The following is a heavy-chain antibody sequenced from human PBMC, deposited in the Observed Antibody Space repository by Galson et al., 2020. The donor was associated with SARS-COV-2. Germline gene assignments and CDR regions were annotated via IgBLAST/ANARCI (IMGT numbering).Heavy chain of an antibody. Sequence: GESLKISCRTSGYSFTNYWLGWVRPMPGKGLEWMGIIYPADSYTIYSPSFQGQVTISADKSISTAFLQWSSLKASDTAIYYCARHGASSGWYEGIDYWGQGTLVTVSS. CDR2: IYPADSYT. CDR3: ARHGASSGWYEGIDY. J-gene: IGHJ4*02. V-gene: IGHV5-51*01. CDR1: GYSFTNYW. D-gene: IGHD6-19*01.